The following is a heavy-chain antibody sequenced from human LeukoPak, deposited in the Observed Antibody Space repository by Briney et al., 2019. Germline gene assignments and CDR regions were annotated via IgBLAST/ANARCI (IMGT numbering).Heavy chain of an antibody. D-gene: IGHD1-26*01. Sequence: ASVKVSCKTSGYTFTDYYIHWVRQAPGQGLEWMGWINPNSGDTNYAQSFQGRVTMTRDTSISTAYMELSSLRSDDTAVYYCARASSGSYFSYYMDVWGKGTTVTISS. CDR1: GYTFTDYY. V-gene: IGHV1-2*02. CDR2: INPNSGDT. J-gene: IGHJ6*03. CDR3: ARASSGSYFSYYMDV.